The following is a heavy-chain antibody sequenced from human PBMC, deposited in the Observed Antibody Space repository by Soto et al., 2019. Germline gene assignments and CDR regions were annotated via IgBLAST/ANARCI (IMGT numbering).Heavy chain of an antibody. CDR1: GGTFSSYT. CDR3: TSGGLRFLEWLPY. CDR2: IIPILGIA. D-gene: IGHD3-3*01. J-gene: IGHJ4*02. Sequence: QVQLVQSGAEVKKPGSSVKGSCKASGGTFSSYTISWVRQAPGQGLEWMGRIIPILGIANYAQKFQGRVPITADKSPSTAYMDLSILSSEDTAVDYCTSGGLRFLEWLPYWRQGTLVTVSS. V-gene: IGHV1-69*02.